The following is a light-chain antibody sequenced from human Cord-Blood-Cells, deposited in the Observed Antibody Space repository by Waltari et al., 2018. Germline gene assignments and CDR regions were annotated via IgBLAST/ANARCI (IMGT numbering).Light chain of an antibody. J-gene: IGKJ1*01. V-gene: IGKV4-1*01. CDR2: WAS. CDR3: QQYYSTPWT. Sequence: DIVMTQSPDSLAVSLGERATINCKSSQSVLYSSNNKNYLAWYQQIPGQHPKRHIYWASTRGAGVPDRFSGSGSGTDFHLTSSGLQAEDVAVYYCQQYYSTPWTFGQGTAVESK. CDR1: QSVLYSSNNKNY.